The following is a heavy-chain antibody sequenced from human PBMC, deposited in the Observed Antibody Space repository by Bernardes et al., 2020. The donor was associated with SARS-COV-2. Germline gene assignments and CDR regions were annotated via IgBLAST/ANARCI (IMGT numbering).Heavy chain of an antibody. CDR1: GGSISGYY. Sequence: SETLSLTCSVSGGSISGYYWSWIRLPPGKGLEWIGYTSHRGSTKYSPSLESRVTISVDTSNNQFSLRLTPVTAADTAMYFCARTLGMTGPDYWGQGTLVTVSS. D-gene: IGHD3-9*01. CDR2: TSHRGST. V-gene: IGHV4-59*08. J-gene: IGHJ4*02. CDR3: ARTLGMTGPDY.